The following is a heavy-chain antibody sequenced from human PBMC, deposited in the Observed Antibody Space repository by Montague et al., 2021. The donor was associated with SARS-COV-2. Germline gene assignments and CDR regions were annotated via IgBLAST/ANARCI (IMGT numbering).Heavy chain of an antibody. Sequence: SETLSLTCGVYGGSFSGYHWSWIRQPPGKGLEWNGEINHSGSTNYNPSLKSRVTISVDTSKNQFSLKLSSVTAADTAVYYCARRGYSYYYYGMDVWGQGTTVTVSS. CDR3: ARRGYSYYYYGMDV. J-gene: IGHJ6*02. D-gene: IGHD5-24*01. CDR2: INHSGST. V-gene: IGHV4-34*01. CDR1: GGSFSGYH.